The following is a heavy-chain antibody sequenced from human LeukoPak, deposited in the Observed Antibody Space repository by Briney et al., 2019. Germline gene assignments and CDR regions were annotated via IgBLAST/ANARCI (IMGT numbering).Heavy chain of an antibody. V-gene: IGHV4-59*01. Sequence: SETLSLTCTVSGGSISSYYWSWIRQAPGKGLEWIGYIYYSGSTNYNPSLKSRVTISVDTSKNQFSLKLSSVTAADTAVYYCARGRITMVRGPIAHDAFDIWGQGTMVTVSP. CDR3: ARGRITMVRGPIAHDAFDI. CDR2: IYYSGST. D-gene: IGHD3-10*01. CDR1: GGSISSYY. J-gene: IGHJ3*02.